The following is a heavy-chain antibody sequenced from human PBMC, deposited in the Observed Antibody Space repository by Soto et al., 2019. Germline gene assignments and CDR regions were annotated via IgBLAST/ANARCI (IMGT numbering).Heavy chain of an antibody. V-gene: IGHV3-9*01. Sequence: EVQLVESGGGLVQPGRSLRLSCAASGFTFDDYAMHWVRQAPGKGLEWVPGISWNSGSIGYADSVKGRFTISRDNAKNSLYLQMNSLRAEDTALYYCAKDGKSSSWYDYHYFDYWGQGTLVTVSS. CDR3: AKDGKSSSWYDYHYFDY. CDR2: ISWNSGSI. J-gene: IGHJ4*02. D-gene: IGHD6-13*01. CDR1: GFTFDDYA.